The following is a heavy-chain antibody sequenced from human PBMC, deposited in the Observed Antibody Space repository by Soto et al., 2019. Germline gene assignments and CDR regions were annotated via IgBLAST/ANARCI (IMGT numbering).Heavy chain of an antibody. J-gene: IGHJ5*02. D-gene: IGHD2-21*02. CDR3: VRTDRQGAVAPHWFDR. Sequence: SETLSLTCTVSGASIRSTDYYWSGIRQAPGKGLEWIGYVYYTGSTNYDPSLMSRLTISVATSRNQFSLKLTSLRAAETAVYYCVRTDRQGAVAPHWFDRWGQGTQVTVSS. CDR1: GASIRSTDYY. CDR2: VYYTGST. V-gene: IGHV4-30-4*01.